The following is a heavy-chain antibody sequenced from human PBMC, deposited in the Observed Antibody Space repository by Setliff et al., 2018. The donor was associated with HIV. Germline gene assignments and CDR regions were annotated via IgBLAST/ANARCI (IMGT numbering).Heavy chain of an antibody. J-gene: IGHJ6*02. Sequence: LSLTCTVSGGSISSYYWSWIRQPAGKGLEWIGRFYTSGSTNYNPSLKSRVTVSVDTSKNQFSLKVRYVTAADTAIYYCAREIWGQVAHVPYGMDVWGQGTTVTVSS. CDR1: GGSISSYY. D-gene: IGHD5-12*01. CDR3: AREIWGQVAHVPYGMDV. V-gene: IGHV4-4*07. CDR2: FYTSGST.